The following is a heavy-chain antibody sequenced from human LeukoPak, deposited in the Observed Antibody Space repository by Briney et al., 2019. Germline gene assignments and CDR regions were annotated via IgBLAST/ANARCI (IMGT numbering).Heavy chain of an antibody. CDR2: INHSGST. CDR3: ARAPSRRGVVVPAANYYYYGMDV. D-gene: IGHD2-2*01. J-gene: IGHJ6*04. Sequence: SETLSLTCAVYGGSFSGYYWSWIRQPPGKGLEWIGEINHSGSTNYNPSLKSRVTISVDTSKNQFSLKLSSVTAADTAVYYCARAPSRRGVVVPAANYYYYGMDVWGKGTTVTVSS. V-gene: IGHV4-34*01. CDR1: GGSFSGYY.